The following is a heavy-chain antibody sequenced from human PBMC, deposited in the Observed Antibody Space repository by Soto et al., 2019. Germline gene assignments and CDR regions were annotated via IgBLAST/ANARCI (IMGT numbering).Heavy chain of an antibody. CDR2: INHSGST. V-gene: IGHV4-34*01. CDR3: ARSAAGIDD. D-gene: IGHD6-13*01. CDR1: GGSFSGYY. J-gene: IGHJ4*02. Sequence: SETLSLTCAVYGGSFSGYYWSWIRQPPGKGLEWIGEINHSGSTNYNPSLKSRVTISVDTSKNQFSLKLSSVTAADTAVYYCARSAAGIDDWGQGTLVTVSS.